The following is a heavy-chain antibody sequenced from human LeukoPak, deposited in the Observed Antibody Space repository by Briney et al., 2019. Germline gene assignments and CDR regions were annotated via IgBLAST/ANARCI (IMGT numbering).Heavy chain of an antibody. CDR1: GGSISSNNYH. CDR2: IYYTGST. Sequence: SETLSLTCTVSGGSISSNNYHWGWIRQPPGKGLEWIGIIYYTGSTYYNPSLKSRVTISVDTSKNQFSLKLSSVTAADTAVYYCARGPDYFDYWGQGTLVTVSS. V-gene: IGHV4-39*07. CDR3: ARGPDYFDY. J-gene: IGHJ4*02.